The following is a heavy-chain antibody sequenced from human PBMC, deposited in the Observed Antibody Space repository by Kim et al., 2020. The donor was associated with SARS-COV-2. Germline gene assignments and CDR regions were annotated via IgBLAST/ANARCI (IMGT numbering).Heavy chain of an antibody. Sequence: GGSLRLSCAASGFTFSSYGMHWVRQAPGKGLEWVAVIWYDGSNKYYADSVKGRFTISRDNSKNTLYLQMNSLRAEDTAVYYCAKGEPENEQYCGGDCYSVGYYYYGMDVWGQGTTVTVSS. CDR1: GFTFSSYG. CDR3: AKGEPENEQYCGGDCYSVGYYYYGMDV. D-gene: IGHD2-21*02. V-gene: IGHV3-33*06. J-gene: IGHJ6*02. CDR2: IWYDGSNK.